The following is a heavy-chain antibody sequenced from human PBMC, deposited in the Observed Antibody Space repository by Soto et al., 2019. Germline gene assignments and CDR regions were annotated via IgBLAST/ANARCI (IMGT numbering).Heavy chain of an antibody. Sequence: PGGSLRLSCAASGXTFSNYRMHWVRQAPGKGLVWVSSINSDGSTNYADSVKGRFTISRDNAKNTLYLQMNSLRVEDATIYYCTRDRDGLAYWGQGTLVTVSS. J-gene: IGHJ4*02. CDR3: TRDRDGLAY. CDR1: GXTFSNYR. CDR2: INSDGST. V-gene: IGHV3-74*01.